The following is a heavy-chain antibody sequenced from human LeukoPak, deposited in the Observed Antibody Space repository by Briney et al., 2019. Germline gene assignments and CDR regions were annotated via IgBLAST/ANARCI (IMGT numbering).Heavy chain of an antibody. CDR3: ARGSSGYYAFDY. J-gene: IGHJ4*02. Sequence: VASVKVSCKASGYTFTSYGISWVRPAPGQGVGWVGWISAYNGNTNYAQKLQGRVTMTTDTSTSTAYMELRSLRSDDTALYYCARGSSGYYAFDYWGQGTLVTVSS. CDR2: ISAYNGNT. D-gene: IGHD3-22*01. V-gene: IGHV1-18*01. CDR1: GYTFTSYG.